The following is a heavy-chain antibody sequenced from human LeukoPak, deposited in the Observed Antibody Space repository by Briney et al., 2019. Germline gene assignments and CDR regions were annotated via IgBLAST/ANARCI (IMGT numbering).Heavy chain of an antibody. J-gene: IGHJ4*02. CDR1: GFTFSNYA. CDR3: AKLIAVIAGAIDY. V-gene: IGHV3-23*01. CDR2: ISPSGGTT. Sequence: GGSLRLSCAASGFTFSNYAMSWVRQAPGKGLEWVSSISPSGGTTYYADAVKGRFTMSRDNSKKMVYVEMSSLRADDTAVYYCAKLIAVIAGAIDYWGQGTLVTVSS. D-gene: IGHD2-2*01.